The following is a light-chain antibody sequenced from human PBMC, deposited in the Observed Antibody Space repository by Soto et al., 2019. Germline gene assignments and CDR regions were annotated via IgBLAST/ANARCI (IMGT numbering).Light chain of an antibody. CDR3: QQRSNWPPWT. V-gene: IGKV3-11*01. CDR2: DAS. J-gene: IGKJ1*01. Sequence: EIVLTQSPGTLSLSPGGRATLSCRASQRIGNYLVWYQQKPGQAPRLLIYDASNRATGIPARFSGSGSGTDFTLTISSLEPEDFAVYYCQQRSNWPPWTFGQGTKVDIK. CDR1: QRIGNY.